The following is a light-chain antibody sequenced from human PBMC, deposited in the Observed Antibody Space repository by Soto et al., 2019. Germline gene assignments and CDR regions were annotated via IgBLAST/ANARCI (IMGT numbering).Light chain of an antibody. CDR2: EVS. CDR1: SSYVGGYNF. Sequence: QSVLTQPASVFGSPGQSITFSCTGTSSYVGGYNFVSWYQQHPGKAPKLMIYEVSSRPSGVSNRFSGSKSGNTASLTISGLQPEDEADYYCSSYTTSTTVVFGTGTKVTVL. CDR3: SSYTTSTTVV. J-gene: IGLJ1*01. V-gene: IGLV2-14*03.